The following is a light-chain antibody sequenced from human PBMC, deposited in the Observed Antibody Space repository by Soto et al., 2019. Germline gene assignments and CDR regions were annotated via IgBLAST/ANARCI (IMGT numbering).Light chain of an antibody. V-gene: IGLV2-11*01. J-gene: IGLJ2*01. CDR2: DVN. CDR1: SSDVGGYDY. Sequence: QSALTQPRSVSGSPGHSVTISCTGTSSDVGGYDYVSWYQQHPGKAPKLVIYDVNKRPSGVPDRFSGSKSGNTASLTISGLQAEDEADYSCCSYAGSYGVVFGGGTKVTVL. CDR3: CSYAGSYGVV.